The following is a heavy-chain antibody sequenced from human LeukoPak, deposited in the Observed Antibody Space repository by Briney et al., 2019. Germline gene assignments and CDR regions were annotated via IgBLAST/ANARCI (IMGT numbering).Heavy chain of an antibody. D-gene: IGHD2-2*01. CDR2: IFYTGST. CDR3: ARAVRHCTSTFCYDWFDP. Sequence: PSETLSLTCTVSGGSISTYYWSWIRQPPGKGLEWLGYIFYTGSTNYNPSLKSRVTMSIDTSKNQFSLKLSSVTAADTAVYYCARAVRHCTSTFCYDWFDPWGQGTLVTVSS. J-gene: IGHJ5*02. V-gene: IGHV4-59*01. CDR1: GGSISTYY.